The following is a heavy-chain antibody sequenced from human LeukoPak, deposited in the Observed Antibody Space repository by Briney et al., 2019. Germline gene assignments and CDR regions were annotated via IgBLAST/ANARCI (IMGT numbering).Heavy chain of an antibody. D-gene: IGHD5-12*01. Sequence: PSETLSLTCTVSGGSVSSGSYYWSWIRQPPGTGLEWIGYIYYSGSTNYNPSLKSRVTISVDTSKNRFSLKLSSVTAADTAVYYCARTELRLISFDYWGQGTLVTVSS. V-gene: IGHV4-61*01. J-gene: IGHJ4*02. CDR1: GGSVSSGSYY. CDR3: ARTELRLISFDY. CDR2: IYYSGST.